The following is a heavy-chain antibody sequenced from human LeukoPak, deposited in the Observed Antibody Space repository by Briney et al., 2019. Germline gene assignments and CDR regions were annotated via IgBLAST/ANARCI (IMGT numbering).Heavy chain of an antibody. Sequence: ASVKVSCKTSGYTFNNFDINWVRQATGQGLEWMGWVSPNSGNTAYAQKFQGRVTMTSDTSISTAYMELSSLRSEDTAVYYCARGHQQLSPDFDYWGQGTLVTVSS. D-gene: IGHD6-13*01. CDR2: VSPNSGNT. V-gene: IGHV1-8*01. CDR1: GYTFNNFD. CDR3: ARGHQQLSPDFDY. J-gene: IGHJ4*02.